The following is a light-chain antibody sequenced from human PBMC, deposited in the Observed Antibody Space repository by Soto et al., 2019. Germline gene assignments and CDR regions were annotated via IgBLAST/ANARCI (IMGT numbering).Light chain of an antibody. Sequence: EIVLTQSPATLSLSPGERATLSCRASQSVSSYLAWYQQKPDQAPRLLIYDASNRATGIPARFSGSGSGTDFTLTISSLEPEDFAVYYCQQRSNWSTFGQGTRLEIK. CDR2: DAS. J-gene: IGKJ5*01. CDR3: QQRSNWST. V-gene: IGKV3-11*01. CDR1: QSVSSY.